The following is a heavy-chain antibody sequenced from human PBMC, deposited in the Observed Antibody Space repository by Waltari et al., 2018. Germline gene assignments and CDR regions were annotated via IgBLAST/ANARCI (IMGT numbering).Heavy chain of an antibody. Sequence: QVQLVQSGAEVKKPGASVKVSCKASGYTFTSYDINWVRQATGQGLEWMGWMNPNSGNTGYAQKFQGRVTITRNTSISTAYMELSNLKHEDTAVYFCARDDNASGTYPDWGQGTLVSVSS. CDR2: MNPNSGNT. CDR3: ARDDNASGTYPD. CDR1: GYTFTSYD. V-gene: IGHV1-8*03. J-gene: IGHJ4*02. D-gene: IGHD3-16*02.